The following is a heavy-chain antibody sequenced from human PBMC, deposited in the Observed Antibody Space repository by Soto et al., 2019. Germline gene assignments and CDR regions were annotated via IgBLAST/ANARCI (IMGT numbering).Heavy chain of an antibody. V-gene: IGHV3-30-3*01. CDR1: GFTFSNYA. D-gene: IGHD3-10*01. CDR2: TSYDGSNK. Sequence: QVQLAESGGGVVQPGRSLRLSCAASGFTFSNYAMHWVRQAPGKGLEWVAVTSYDGSNKFYADSVKGRFTISRDNFKKMLFLQMNSLRTEDTAVYYCAGPLPRQVGGYWGPGTLVTVSS. J-gene: IGHJ4*02. CDR3: AGPLPRQVGGY.